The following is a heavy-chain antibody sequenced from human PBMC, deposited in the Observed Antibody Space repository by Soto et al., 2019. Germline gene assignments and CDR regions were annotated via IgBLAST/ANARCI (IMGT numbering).Heavy chain of an antibody. J-gene: IGHJ6*02. CDR3: AKEGRFGESRGRYQYGMDV. D-gene: IGHD3-10*01. V-gene: IGHV3-30*18. CDR1: GFTFSSYG. Sequence: QVQLVESGGGVVQPGRSLRLSCAASGFTFSSYGMHWVRQAPGKGLEWVAVISYDGSNKYYVDSVKGRFTISRDNSKNTLYLQMYSLRAEDTAVYYCAKEGRFGESRGRYQYGMDVWGRGTTVTVSS. CDR2: ISYDGSNK.